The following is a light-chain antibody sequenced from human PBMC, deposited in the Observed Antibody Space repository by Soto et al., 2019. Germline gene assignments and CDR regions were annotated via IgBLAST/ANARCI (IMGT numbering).Light chain of an antibody. J-gene: IGKJ1*01. CDR3: QQYDSNPT. Sequence: VLTQSPVTLSSPLGETAALSCRASQSVSSNLAWYQQKPGQAPRLLIYGASTRATGIPARFSGSGSGTEFTLTISSLQPDDFATYYCQQYDSNPTFGQGTKADIK. CDR1: QSVSSN. CDR2: GAS. V-gene: IGKV3-15*01.